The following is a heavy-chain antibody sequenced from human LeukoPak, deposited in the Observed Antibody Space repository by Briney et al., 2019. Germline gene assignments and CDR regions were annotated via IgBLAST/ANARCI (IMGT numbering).Heavy chain of an antibody. D-gene: IGHD6-13*01. CDR2: INHRGST. V-gene: IGHV4-34*01. Sequence: SETLSLTCGVHGGSFSGFYRSWIRQSPGKGLEWIGEINHRGSTSYNPSLKSRVTISIDTSKNQFSLNLSSVTAADTAVYYCARGHIATAGTVFDYWGQGTLVTVSS. CDR1: GGSFSGFY. CDR3: ARGHIATAGTVFDY. J-gene: IGHJ4*02.